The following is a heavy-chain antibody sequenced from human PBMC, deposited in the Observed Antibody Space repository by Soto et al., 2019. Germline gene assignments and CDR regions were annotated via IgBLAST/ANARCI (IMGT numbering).Heavy chain of an antibody. Sequence: GASVKVSCKASGYTFTSYGISWVRQAPGQGLEWMGWISAYNGNTNYAQKLQGRVTMTTDTSTSTAYMELRSLRSDDTAVYYCARDYKASAPQGAGKYYYYGMDVWGQGTTVTVSS. CDR3: ARDYKASAPQGAGKYYYYGMDV. V-gene: IGHV1-18*01. D-gene: IGHD1-26*01. J-gene: IGHJ6*02. CDR1: GYTFTSYG. CDR2: ISAYNGNT.